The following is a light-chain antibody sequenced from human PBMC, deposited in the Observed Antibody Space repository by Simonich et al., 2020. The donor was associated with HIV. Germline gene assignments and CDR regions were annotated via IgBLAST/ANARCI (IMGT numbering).Light chain of an antibody. Sequence: QSALTQPASVSGSPGQSIPISCTGNRSEVGSYDLVSWYQNHPGQGPKLMIYEGTERPSGVSKRFSGSKSGNTASLTISGLQAEDEADYYCCSYAGTTHVVFGGGTKLTVL. V-gene: IGLV2-23*01. CDR2: EGT. CDR1: RSEVGSYDL. J-gene: IGLJ2*01. CDR3: CSYAGTTHVV.